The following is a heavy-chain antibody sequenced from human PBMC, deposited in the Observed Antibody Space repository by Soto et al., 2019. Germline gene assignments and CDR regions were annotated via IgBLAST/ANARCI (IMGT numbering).Heavy chain of an antibody. J-gene: IGHJ3*02. CDR3: ARTDYGDYDAFDI. Sequence: PSETLSLTCTVSGGSISSYYWSWIRQPPGKGLEWIGYIYYSGSTNYNPSLKSRVTISVDTSKNQFSLKLSSVTAADTAVYYCARTDYGDYDAFDIWGQGTMVTVSS. V-gene: IGHV4-59*08. CDR2: IYYSGST. D-gene: IGHD4-17*01. CDR1: GGSISSYY.